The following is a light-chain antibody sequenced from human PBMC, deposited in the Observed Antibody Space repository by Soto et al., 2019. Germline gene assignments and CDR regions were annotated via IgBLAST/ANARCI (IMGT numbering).Light chain of an antibody. CDR3: QQYYSSLVT. CDR1: QSVLYSSNNKNY. V-gene: IGKV4-1*01. J-gene: IGKJ4*01. Sequence: DIVMTQSPDSLAVSLGDRATINCKSSQSVLYSSNNKNYLAWYQQKPGQPPKLLICWASTRESGVPDRFSGSGSGTDFTLTISSLQAEDVAVYYCQQYYSSLVTFGGGTKVEIK. CDR2: WAS.